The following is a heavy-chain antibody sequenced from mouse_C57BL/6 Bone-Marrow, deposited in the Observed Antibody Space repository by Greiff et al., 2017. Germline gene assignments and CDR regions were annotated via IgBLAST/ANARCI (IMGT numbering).Heavy chain of an antibody. CDR2: IRSKSNNYAT. Sequence: EVMLVESGGGLVQPKGSLKLSCAASGFSFNTYALNWVRQAPGKGLEWVARIRSKSNNYATYYADSVKDRFTISRDDSESMLYLQMNNLKTEDTAMYYCVRSFIYYDYEFAYWGQGTLVTVSA. D-gene: IGHD2-4*01. J-gene: IGHJ3*01. CDR1: GFSFNTYA. CDR3: VRSFIYYDYEFAY. V-gene: IGHV10-1*01.